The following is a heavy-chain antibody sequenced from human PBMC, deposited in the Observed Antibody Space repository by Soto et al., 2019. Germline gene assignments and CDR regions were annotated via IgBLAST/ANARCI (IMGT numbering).Heavy chain of an antibody. J-gene: IGHJ4*02. CDR1: GFSLSTSGVG. CDR3: AYSRHTGSGVDY. Sequence: QITLKESGPTLVKPTQTLTLTCTFSGFSLSTSGVGVGWIRQPPGKALEWLALIYWDDDKRYSPSLKSRLTITNDTSKIQVVLTMTNMDPVDTATYYCAYSRHTGSGVDYWGQGTLVTVSS. D-gene: IGHD3-10*01. V-gene: IGHV2-5*02. CDR2: IYWDDDK.